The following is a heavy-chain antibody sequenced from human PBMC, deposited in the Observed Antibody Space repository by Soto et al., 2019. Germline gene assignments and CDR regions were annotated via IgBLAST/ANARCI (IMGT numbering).Heavy chain of an antibody. J-gene: IGHJ3*02. CDR2: ISAAGGRT. V-gene: IGHV3-23*01. D-gene: IGHD4-17*01. CDR1: GFTFRGYA. CDR3: AKDPNGDYVGAFDI. Sequence: EVQLLESGGGLVQPGGSLRLSCAASGFTFRGYAMSWVRQAPGKGPEWVSSISAAGGRTYYADSVKGRFTISRDNSRATVFLQMNSLRAEDTALYYCAKDPNGDYVGAFDIWGQGTVVTVSS.